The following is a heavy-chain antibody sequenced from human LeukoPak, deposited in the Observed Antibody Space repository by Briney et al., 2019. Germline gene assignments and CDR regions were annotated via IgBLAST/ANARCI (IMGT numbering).Heavy chain of an antibody. D-gene: IGHD3-22*01. J-gene: IGHJ4*02. CDR3: AKDQNYYDSSASGYYFDY. V-gene: IGHV3-30*02. CDR2: IRYDGSNK. Sequence: PGGSLRLSCAASGFTFSSYGMHWVRQAPGKGLEWVAFIRYDGSNKYYADSVKGRFTISRDNSKNTLYLQMNRLRAEDTAVYYCAKDQNYYDSSASGYYFDYWGQGTLVTVSS. CDR1: GFTFSSYG.